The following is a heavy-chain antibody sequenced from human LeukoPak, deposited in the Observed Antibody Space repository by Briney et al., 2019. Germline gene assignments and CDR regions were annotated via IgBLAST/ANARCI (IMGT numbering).Heavy chain of an antibody. D-gene: IGHD3-10*02. CDR2: IRYDGSEK. CDR1: GFTFNNYW. J-gene: IGHJ6*04. V-gene: IGHV3-7*01. Sequence: PGGSLRLSCEASGFTFNNYWMSWVRQAPGKGLEWVAHIRYDGSEKYYVDSVKGRFTISRDNAKNSLYLQMNSLTPEDTAVYYCAELGITMIGGVWGKGTTATVSS. CDR3: AELGITMIGGV.